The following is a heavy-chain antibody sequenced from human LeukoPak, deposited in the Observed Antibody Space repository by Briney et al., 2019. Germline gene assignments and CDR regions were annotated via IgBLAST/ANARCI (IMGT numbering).Heavy chain of an antibody. CDR2: ISYDGSNK. CDR3: AKEAYYDILTGYSFDY. CDR1: GFTFSSYA. D-gene: IGHD3-9*01. J-gene: IGHJ4*02. Sequence: PGRSLRLSCAASGFTFSSYAMHWVRQAPGKGLEWVAVISYDGSNKYYADSVKGRFTISRDNSKNTLYLQMNSLRAEDTAVYYCAKEAYYDILTGYSFDYWGQGTLVTVSS. V-gene: IGHV3-30*04.